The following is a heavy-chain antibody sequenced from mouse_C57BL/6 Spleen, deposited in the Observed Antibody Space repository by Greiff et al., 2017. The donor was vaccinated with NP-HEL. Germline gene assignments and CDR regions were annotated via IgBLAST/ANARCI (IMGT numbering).Heavy chain of an antibody. D-gene: IGHD1-1*01. J-gene: IGHJ4*01. CDR2: IYPGDGDT. Sequence: VQLQQSGPELVKPGASVKISCKASGYAFSSSWMNWVKQRPGKGLEWIGRIYPGDGDTNYNGKFKGKATLTADESSSTAYMQLSSLTSEDSAVYFCGYGSSYYYAMDYWGQGTSVTVSS. V-gene: IGHV1-82*01. CDR1: GYAFSSSW. CDR3: GYGSSYYYAMDY.